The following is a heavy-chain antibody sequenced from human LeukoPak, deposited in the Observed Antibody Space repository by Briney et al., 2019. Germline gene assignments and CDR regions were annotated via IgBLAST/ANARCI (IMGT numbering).Heavy chain of an antibody. Sequence: GGSLRLSCAASGFILSSYAMGWVRQAPGKGLELVSTISTSGGSTYYADSVKGRFTISRDNSKNTLYLQMNSLRADDTAVYYCAKRGWDLVVYWGQGTLVTVSS. V-gene: IGHV3-23*01. CDR2: ISTSGGST. CDR1: GFILSSYA. D-gene: IGHD1-26*01. CDR3: AKRGWDLVVY. J-gene: IGHJ4*02.